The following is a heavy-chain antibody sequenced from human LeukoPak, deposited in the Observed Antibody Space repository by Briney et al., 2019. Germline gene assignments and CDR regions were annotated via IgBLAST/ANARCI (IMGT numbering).Heavy chain of an antibody. CDR2: INPNSGGT. J-gene: IGHJ4*02. CDR1: GYTFTGYY. CDR3: ARDGEAVSNSFDY. Sequence: ASVKVSCKASGYTFTGYYMHWVRQAPGQGLEWMGWINPNSGGTNYAQKFQGRVTMTRDTSISTAYMELSRLRSDDTAVYYCARDGEAVSNSFDYWGQGTLVTVSS. V-gene: IGHV1-2*02. D-gene: IGHD6-19*01.